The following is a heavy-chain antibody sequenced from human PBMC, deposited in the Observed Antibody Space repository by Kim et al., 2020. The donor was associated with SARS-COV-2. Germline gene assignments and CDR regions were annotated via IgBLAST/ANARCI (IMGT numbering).Heavy chain of an antibody. Sequence: SETLSLTCTVSGGSISSSSYYWGWIRQPPGKGLEWIGSIYYSGSTYYNPSLKSRVTISVDTSKNQFSLKLSSVTAADTAVYYCASTFPAAIDYWGQGTLVTVSS. CDR2: IYYSGST. CDR3: ASTFPAAIDY. CDR1: GGSISSSSYY. J-gene: IGHJ4*02. V-gene: IGHV4-39*01. D-gene: IGHD2-2*01.